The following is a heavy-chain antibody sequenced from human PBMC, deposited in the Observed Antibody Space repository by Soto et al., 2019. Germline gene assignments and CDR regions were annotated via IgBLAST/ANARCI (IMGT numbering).Heavy chain of an antibody. CDR2: IFSNDEK. J-gene: IGHJ6*03. D-gene: IGHD3-3*01. CDR3: ARMNRSWSGYYTYYYYMDV. CDR1: GFSLSNARMG. Sequence: SGPTLVNPTETLTLTCTVSGFSLSNARMGVSWIRQPPGKALEWLAHIFSNDEKSYSTSLKSRLTISKDTSKSQVVLTMTNMEPVDTATYYCARMNRSWSGYYTYYYYMDVWGKGTTVTVSS. V-gene: IGHV2-26*01.